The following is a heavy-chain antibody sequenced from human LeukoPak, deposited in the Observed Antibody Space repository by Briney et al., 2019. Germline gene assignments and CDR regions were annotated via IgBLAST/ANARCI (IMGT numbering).Heavy chain of an antibody. D-gene: IGHD6-13*01. J-gene: IGHJ5*02. CDR1: GFTLSSYG. CDR3: ARPYSSSWYGWFDP. CDR2: LSYDGKNK. Sequence: GRSLRLSCAASGFTLSSYGIHWVRQAPGKGLEWVAALSYDGKNKYYADSVKGRFTISRDNSKNTLYLQMNSLRAEDTAVYYCARPYSSSWYGWFDPWGQGTLVTVSS. V-gene: IGHV3-30*03.